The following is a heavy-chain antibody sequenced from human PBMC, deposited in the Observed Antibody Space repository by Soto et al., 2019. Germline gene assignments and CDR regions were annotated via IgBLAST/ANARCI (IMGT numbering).Heavy chain of an antibody. J-gene: IGHJ4*02. V-gene: IGHV3-23*01. D-gene: IGHD3-3*01. CDR1: GFTFSSYA. CDR2: ISGSVGST. CDR3: ANVRESGARFLELLLWSEFDY. Sequence: GGSLRLSCAASGFTFSSYAMSWVRQAPGKGLEWVSAISGSVGSTYYADSVKGRFTISRDNSNNTLYLQMNSLRAEGTAVYYCANVRESGARFLELLLWSEFDYLWQVTLVTLSS.